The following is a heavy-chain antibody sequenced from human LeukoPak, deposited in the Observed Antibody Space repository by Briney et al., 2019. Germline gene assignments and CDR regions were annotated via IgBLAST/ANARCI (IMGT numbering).Heavy chain of an antibody. CDR3: PGQTDSGSYGGSYYYYMDV. J-gene: IGHJ6*03. V-gene: IGHV4-38-2*01. CDR2: IYHSGST. Sequence: PSXXLSLTCAVSGYSISSGYYWGWIRPPPGKGLEWIGSIYHSGSTYYNPSLKSRVTISVDTSKNQFSLKLSSVTAADTAVYYCPGQTDSGSYGGSYYYYMDVWGKGTTVTVSS. CDR1: GYSISSGYY. D-gene: IGHD1-26*01.